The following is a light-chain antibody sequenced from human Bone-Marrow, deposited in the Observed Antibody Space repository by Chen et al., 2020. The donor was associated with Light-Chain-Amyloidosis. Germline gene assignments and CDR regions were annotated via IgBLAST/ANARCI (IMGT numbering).Light chain of an antibody. CDR3: QSPDSSGTDEVI. J-gene: IGLJ2*01. V-gene: IGLV3-25*03. CDR2: RDT. CDR1: DLPTKY. Sequence: SYELTQPPSVSVSPGQTARITCSGDDLPTKYAYWYQQKPGQAPVPVIHRDTERPSGISERLSGTRTGTTATLTISGVQAEDEADYHCQSPDSSGTDEVIFGGGTKLTVL.